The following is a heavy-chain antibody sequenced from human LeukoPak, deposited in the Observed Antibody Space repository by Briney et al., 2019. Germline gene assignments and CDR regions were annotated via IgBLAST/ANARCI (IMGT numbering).Heavy chain of an antibody. Sequence: GGSLRVSCAASGFTLSGNWMHWVRQAPGKGLVWVSRINSDGSSTSYADSVKGRFTISRDNAKNTLYLQMNSLRAEDTAVYYCARRVGHSYGVTGAGAFDIWGQGKMVTVSS. CDR3: ARRVGHSYGVTGAGAFDI. V-gene: IGHV3-74*01. CDR2: INSDGSST. J-gene: IGHJ3*02. CDR1: GFTLSGNW. D-gene: IGHD5-18*01.